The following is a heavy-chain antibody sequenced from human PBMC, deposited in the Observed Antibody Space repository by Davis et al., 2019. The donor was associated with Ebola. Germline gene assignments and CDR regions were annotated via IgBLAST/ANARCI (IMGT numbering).Heavy chain of an antibody. Sequence: SLKISCVASGFTFSSYWMSWVRQAPGKGLEWVANIKQDGSEKYYVDSVKGRFTISRDNAKNSLYLQMNSLRAEDTAVYYCARAATVSLVYYFDYWGQGTLVTVSS. CDR1: GFTFSSYW. V-gene: IGHV3-7*01. D-gene: IGHD4-17*01. CDR3: ARAATVSLVYYFDY. J-gene: IGHJ4*02. CDR2: IKQDGSEK.